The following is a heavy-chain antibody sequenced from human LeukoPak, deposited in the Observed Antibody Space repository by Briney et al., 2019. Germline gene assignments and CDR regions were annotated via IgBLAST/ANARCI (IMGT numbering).Heavy chain of an antibody. V-gene: IGHV4-4*07. Sequence: SETLSLTCTVSGGSISSYYWSWIRQPAGKGLEWIGRIYTSGSTNYNPSLKSRVTMSVDTSKNQFSLKLSSVTAADTAVYYCARGGTIFGVVGFGYFDYWGQGTLVTVSS. CDR2: IYTSGST. D-gene: IGHD3-3*01. CDR1: GGSISSYY. J-gene: IGHJ4*02. CDR3: ARGGTIFGVVGFGYFDY.